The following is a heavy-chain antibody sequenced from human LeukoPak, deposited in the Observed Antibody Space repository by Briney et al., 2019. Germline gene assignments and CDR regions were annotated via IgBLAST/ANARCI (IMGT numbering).Heavy chain of an antibody. V-gene: IGHV1-69*05. Sequence: SVKVTCKASGGTFSSYAISWVRQAPGQGLEWMGRIIPIFGTANYAQKFKGRVTITTDESTSPAYMELSSLRSDDTAVYYCARDRGDCSGGSFYRYYYYMDVWGKGTTVTVSS. CDR1: GGTFSSYA. J-gene: IGHJ6*03. CDR3: ARDRGDCSGGSFYRYYYYMDV. D-gene: IGHD2-15*01. CDR2: IIPIFGTA.